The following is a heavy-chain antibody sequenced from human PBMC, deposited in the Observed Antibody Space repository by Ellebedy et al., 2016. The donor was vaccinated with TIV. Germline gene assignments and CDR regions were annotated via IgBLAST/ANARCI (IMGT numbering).Heavy chain of an antibody. V-gene: IGHV1-24*01. CDR1: GYTLTELS. J-gene: IGHJ4*02. CDR3: ATDLQQWLGFDY. CDR2: FDPEDGET. D-gene: IGHD6-19*01. Sequence: AASVKVSCKVSGYTLTELSMHWVRQAPGKGLEWMGGFDPEDGETIYVQKFQGRVTMTEDTSTDTAYMELSSLRSEDTAVYYCATDLQQWLGFDYWGQGTLVTVSS.